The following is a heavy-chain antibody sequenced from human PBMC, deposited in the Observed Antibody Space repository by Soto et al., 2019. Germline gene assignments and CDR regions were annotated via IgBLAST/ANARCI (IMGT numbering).Heavy chain of an antibody. CDR1: GFTFSSYG. Sequence: GGSLRLSCAASGFTFSSYGMHWVRQAPGKGLEWVAVISYDGSNKYYADSVKGRFTISRDNSKNTLYLQMNSLRAEDTAVYYCAKAAGAYDFWSGSVYYFEYWGQGTLVTVSS. V-gene: IGHV3-30*18. CDR2: ISYDGSNK. CDR3: AKAAGAYDFWSGSVYYFEY. D-gene: IGHD3-3*01. J-gene: IGHJ4*02.